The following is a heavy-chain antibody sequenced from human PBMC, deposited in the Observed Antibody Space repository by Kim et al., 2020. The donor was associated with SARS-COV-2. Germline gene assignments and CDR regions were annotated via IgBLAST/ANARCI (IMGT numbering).Heavy chain of an antibody. Sequence: GGSLRLSCAASGFTFSSYATSWVRQAPGKGLEWVSAISGSGGSTYYADSVKGRFTISRDKSKNTLYLQMNSLRAEDTAVYYCAKDSVYSGLHLGELSVEASDYWGQGTLVTVSS. CDR2: ISGSGGST. CDR1: GFTFSSYA. J-gene: IGHJ4*02. CDR3: AKDSVYSGLHLGELSVEASDY. D-gene: IGHD3-16*02. V-gene: IGHV3-23*01.